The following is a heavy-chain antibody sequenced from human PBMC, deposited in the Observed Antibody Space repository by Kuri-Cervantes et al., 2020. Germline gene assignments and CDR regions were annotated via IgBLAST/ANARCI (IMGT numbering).Heavy chain of an antibody. CDR2: IYINGST. CDR3: ARQEGPYYYDSSGYLRAFDI. J-gene: IGHJ3*02. V-gene: IGHV4-61*02. CDR1: GGSMSSGSYY. Sequence: SETLSLTCTVSGGSMSSGSYYWSWIRQSAGKGLEWIGRIYINGSTNYNPSLKSRVTISVDTSKNQFSLKLSFVTAADTAVYYCARQEGPYYYDSSGYLRAFDIWGQGTMVTVSS. D-gene: IGHD3-22*01.